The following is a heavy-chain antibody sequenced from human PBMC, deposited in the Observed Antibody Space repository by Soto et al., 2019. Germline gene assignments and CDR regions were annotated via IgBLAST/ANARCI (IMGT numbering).Heavy chain of an antibody. V-gene: IGHV1-3*01. D-gene: IGHD7-27*01. Sequence: ASVKVSCKASGYTFSSYAMHWVRQAPGQRLEWMGWINAGYGNTKSSQKFQDRVTISRDTSASTAYMELTSLRSEDTAVYYCARDTGDGTFDFWGRGTLVTVSS. CDR3: ARDTGDGTFDF. CDR2: INAGYGNT. CDR1: GYTFSSYA. J-gene: IGHJ4*02.